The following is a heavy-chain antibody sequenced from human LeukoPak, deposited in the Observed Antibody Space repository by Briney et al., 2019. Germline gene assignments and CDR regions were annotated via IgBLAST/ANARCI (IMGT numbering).Heavy chain of an antibody. CDR3: ARAGKSLYSSTTWMDY. D-gene: IGHD6-13*01. Sequence: SETLSLTCTVSGGSISSYYWSWIRQPPGKGLEWIGYIYYSGSTNYNPSLKSRVAISVDTSKNQFSLKLSSVTAAGTAVYYCARAGKSLYSSTTWMDYWGQGTLVTVSS. J-gene: IGHJ4*02. CDR2: IYYSGST. CDR1: GGSISSYY. V-gene: IGHV4-59*01.